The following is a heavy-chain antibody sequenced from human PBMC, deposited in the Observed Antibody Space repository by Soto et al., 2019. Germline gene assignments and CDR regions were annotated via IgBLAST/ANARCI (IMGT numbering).Heavy chain of an antibody. V-gene: IGHV1-3*01. CDR2: INAGNGNT. J-gene: IGHJ6*02. D-gene: IGHD2-15*01. Sequence: ASVKVSCKASGYTFTSYAMHWVRQAPGQRLEWMGWINAGNGNTKYSQKFQGRVTITRDTSASTAYMELSSLRSEDTAVYYCARSMVVVAATPQYYYYGMDVWGQGTTVTVSS. CDR3: ARSMVVVAATPQYYYYGMDV. CDR1: GYTFTSYA.